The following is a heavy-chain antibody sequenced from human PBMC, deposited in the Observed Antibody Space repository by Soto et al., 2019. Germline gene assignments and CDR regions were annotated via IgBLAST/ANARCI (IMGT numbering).Heavy chain of an antibody. CDR3: ARVLTDLQHMDV. D-gene: IGHD4-4*01. V-gene: IGHV3-21*01. CDR1: GFTFSSYS. CDR2: ISSSSSYI. Sequence: TGGSLRLSCAASGFTFSSYSMNWVRQAPGKGLEWVSSISSSSSYIYYADSVKGRFTISRDNAKNSLYLQMNSLRAEDTAVYYCARVLTDLQHMDVWGQGTTVT. J-gene: IGHJ6*02.